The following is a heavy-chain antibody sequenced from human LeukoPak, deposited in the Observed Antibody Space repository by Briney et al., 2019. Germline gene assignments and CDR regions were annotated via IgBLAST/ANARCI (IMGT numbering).Heavy chain of an antibody. CDR1: GGTFSSYA. D-gene: IGHD3-22*01. CDR3: ARVSGDGLGYYDSPSFDY. CDR2: ISAYNGNT. J-gene: IGHJ4*02. Sequence: ASVKVSCKASGGTFSSYAISWVRQAPGQGLEWMGWISAYNGNTNYAQKLQGRVTMTTDTSTSTAYMELRSLRSDDTAVYYCARVSGDGLGYYDSPSFDYWGQGTLVTVSS. V-gene: IGHV1-18*01.